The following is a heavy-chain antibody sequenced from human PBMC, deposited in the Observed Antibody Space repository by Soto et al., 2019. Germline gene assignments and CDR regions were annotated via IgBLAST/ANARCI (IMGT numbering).Heavy chain of an antibody. V-gene: IGHV1-69*02. CDR2: IIPILGIA. Sequence: QVQLVQSGAEVKKPGSSVKVSCKASGGTFSSYTISWVRQAPGQGLEWMGRIIPILGIANYAQKCQGRVTITADKSTSTDYMELSSLRSEDTAVYYCARVFYDILTGYYNWFDPWGQGTLVTVSS. D-gene: IGHD3-9*01. CDR3: ARVFYDILTGYYNWFDP. J-gene: IGHJ5*02. CDR1: GGTFSSYT.